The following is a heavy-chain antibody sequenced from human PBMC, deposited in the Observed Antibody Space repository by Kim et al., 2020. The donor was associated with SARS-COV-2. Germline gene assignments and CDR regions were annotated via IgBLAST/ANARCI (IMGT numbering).Heavy chain of an antibody. CDR1: GGSFSGYY. CDR2: INHSGST. D-gene: IGHD3-22*01. V-gene: IGHV4-34*01. CDR3: ARIGFTTTPNDY. Sequence: SETLSLTCAVYGGSFSGYYWSWIRQPPGKGLEWIGEINHSGSTNYNPSLKSRVTISVDTSKNQFSLKLSSVTAADTAVYYCARIGFTTTPNDYWGQGTLVTVSS. J-gene: IGHJ4*02.